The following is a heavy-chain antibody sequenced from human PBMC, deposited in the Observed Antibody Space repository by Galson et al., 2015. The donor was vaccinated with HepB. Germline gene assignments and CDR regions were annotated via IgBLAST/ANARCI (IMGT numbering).Heavy chain of an antibody. CDR1: GFTFSDYY. J-gene: IGHJ5*02. CDR3: ARVLPSAREYQLLPYNWFDP. D-gene: IGHD2-2*01. V-gene: IGHV3-11*06. CDR2: ISSSSSYT. Sequence: SLRLSCAASGFTFSDYYMSWIRQAPGKGLEWVSYISSSSSYTNYADSVKGRFTISRDNAKNSLYLQMNSLRAEDTAVYYCARVLPSAREYQLLPYNWFDPWGQGTLVTVSS.